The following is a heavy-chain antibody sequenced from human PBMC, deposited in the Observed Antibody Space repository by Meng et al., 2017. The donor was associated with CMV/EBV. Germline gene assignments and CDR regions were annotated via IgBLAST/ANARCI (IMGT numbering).Heavy chain of an antibody. CDR2: IKSKTDGGTT. J-gene: IGHJ4*02. CDR1: GFTFSNAW. D-gene: IGHD3-22*01. CDR3: TSTIGYYYDSSGYYLDY. Sequence: GESLKISCAASGFTFSNAWMSWVRQAPGKGLEWVGRIKSKTDGGTTDYAAPVKGRFTISRDDSKNTLYLQMNGLKTEDTAVYYCTSTIGYYYDSSGYYLDYWGQGTLVTVSS. V-gene: IGHV3-15*01.